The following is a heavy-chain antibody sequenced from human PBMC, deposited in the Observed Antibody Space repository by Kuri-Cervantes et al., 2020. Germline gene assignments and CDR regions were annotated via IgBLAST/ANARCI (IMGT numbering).Heavy chain of an antibody. J-gene: IGHJ4*02. CDR2: ISGNGNTI. V-gene: IGHV3-11*04. CDR3: ARAAPHTGLDY. Sequence: GESLKISCAASRFIFSDYYMSWIRQAPGEGLEWITYISGNGNTIYYADSVRGRFTISRDNAKNSLYLQMNSLRAEDTAVYYCARAAPHTGLDYWGQGTLVTVSS. CDR1: RFIFSDYY. D-gene: IGHD5-18*01.